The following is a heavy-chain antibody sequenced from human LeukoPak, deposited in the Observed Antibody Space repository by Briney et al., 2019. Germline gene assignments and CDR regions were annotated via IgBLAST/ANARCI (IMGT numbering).Heavy chain of an antibody. J-gene: IGHJ3*02. CDR3: ARDSSGSLHGASDI. CDR2: IYSGGTT. CDR1: GFTFSSNY. Sequence: GGSLRLSCAVSGFTFSSNYMSWVRQAPGKGLEWVSVIYSGGTTFYADSVKGRFIISRDSSKNTLFLQMNSLRAEDTAVYYCARDSSGSLHGASDIWGRGTMVTVSS. D-gene: IGHD1-26*01. V-gene: IGHV3-53*01.